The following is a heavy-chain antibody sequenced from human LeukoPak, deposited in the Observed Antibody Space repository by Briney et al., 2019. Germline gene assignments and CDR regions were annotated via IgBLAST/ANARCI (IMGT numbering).Heavy chain of an antibody. D-gene: IGHD3-10*01. Sequence: GESLKISCKGSGYSFSSYWIGWVRQMPGKGLEWMGIIYPGDSDTRYSPSFQGQVTISADKSITTAYLEWRSLKASDTAMYYCVRSPQFYGSGKGMDVWGQGTTVTVSS. V-gene: IGHV5-51*01. J-gene: IGHJ6*02. CDR2: IYPGDSDT. CDR1: GYSFSSYW. CDR3: VRSPQFYGSGKGMDV.